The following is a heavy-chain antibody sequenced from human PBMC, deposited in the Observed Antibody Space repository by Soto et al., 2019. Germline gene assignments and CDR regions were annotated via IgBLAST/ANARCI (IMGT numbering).Heavy chain of an antibody. D-gene: IGHD3-9*01. V-gene: IGHV1-18*01. CDR1: GYTFTSYG. CDR2: ISAYNGNT. Sequence: QVQLVQSGAEVKKPGASVKVSCKASGYTFTSYGISWVRQAPGQGLEWMGWISAYNGNTNYAQKLQGRVTMTTDTSTSTAYMELRSLRSDDTAVYYCARSGLPRDVLRYFDWLSYPQGASYYFDYWGQGTLVTVSS. J-gene: IGHJ4*02. CDR3: ARSGLPRDVLRYFDWLSYPQGASYYFDY.